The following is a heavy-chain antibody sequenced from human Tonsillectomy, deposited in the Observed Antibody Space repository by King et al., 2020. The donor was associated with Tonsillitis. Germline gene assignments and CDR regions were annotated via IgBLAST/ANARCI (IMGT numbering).Heavy chain of an antibody. CDR1: GYTFIGYD. J-gene: IGHJ6*02. CDR3: ARVLIAAAGLYYYGMDV. Sequence: VQLVESGAEVKKPGASVKVSCKASGYTFIGYDIHWVRQAPGQGLEWMGWINPNSGGTKYAQPFQGRVTMTRDTSISTAYMELSRLKSDDTAVYYCARVLIAAAGLYYYGMDVWGQGTTVTVSS. V-gene: IGHV1-2*02. CDR2: INPNSGGT. D-gene: IGHD6-13*01.